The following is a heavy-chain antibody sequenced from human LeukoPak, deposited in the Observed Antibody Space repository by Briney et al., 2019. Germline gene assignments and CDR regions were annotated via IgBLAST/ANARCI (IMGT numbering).Heavy chain of an antibody. CDR3: ARLSYGSGSYYTDY. J-gene: IGHJ4*02. Sequence: TGGSLRLSCTTSGFTFSNYWMHWVRQAPGKGLVWVSRINSDGSSTTYADSVKGRFTISRDNAKNTLYLQMNSLRAEDTAVYYCARLSYGSGSYYTDYWGQGTLVTVSS. D-gene: IGHD3-10*01. V-gene: IGHV3-74*01. CDR1: GFTFSNYW. CDR2: INSDGSST.